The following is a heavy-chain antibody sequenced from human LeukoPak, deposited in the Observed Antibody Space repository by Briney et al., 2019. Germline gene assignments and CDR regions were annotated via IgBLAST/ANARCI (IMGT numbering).Heavy chain of an antibody. CDR1: GYTLTELS. V-gene: IGHV1-24*01. Sequence: GASVKVSCKVSGYTLTELSMHWVRQAPGKGLEWMGGFDPEDGETIYAQKFQGRVTMTEDTSTDTAYMELSSLRSEDTAVYYCARDAYYDFWSGYTSKSIFDYWGQGTLVTVSS. J-gene: IGHJ4*02. D-gene: IGHD3-3*01. CDR3: ARDAYYDFWSGYTSKSIFDY. CDR2: FDPEDGET.